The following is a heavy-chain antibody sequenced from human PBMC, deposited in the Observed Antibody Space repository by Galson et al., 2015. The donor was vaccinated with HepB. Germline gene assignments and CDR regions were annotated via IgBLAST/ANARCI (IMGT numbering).Heavy chain of an antibody. CDR1: GYSFTSHW. D-gene: IGHD5-18*01. Sequence: QSGAEVKKPGESLKISCKGSGYSFTSHWIGWVRQMPGKGLEWMGIIYPGDSDTRYSPSFQGQVTISADKSISTAYLQWSSLKASDTAMYYCARPRGTAMVTGDAFDIWGQGTMVTVSS. V-gene: IGHV5-51*01. J-gene: IGHJ3*02. CDR2: IYPGDSDT. CDR3: ARPRGTAMVTGDAFDI.